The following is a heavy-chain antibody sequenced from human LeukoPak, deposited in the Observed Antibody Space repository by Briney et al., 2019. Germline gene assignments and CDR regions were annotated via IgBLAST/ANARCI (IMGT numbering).Heavy chain of an antibody. D-gene: IGHD4-17*01. J-gene: IGHJ4*02. Sequence: SETLSLTCAVSGGSISSGGYSWSWIRQPPGKGLEWIGYIYHSGSTYYNPSLKSRVTISVDRSKNQFSLKLSSVTAADTAVYYCARTKFTTVTTPYFDYWGQGTLVTVSS. CDR2: IYHSGST. V-gene: IGHV4-30-2*01. CDR3: ARTKFTTVTTPYFDY. CDR1: GGSISSGGYS.